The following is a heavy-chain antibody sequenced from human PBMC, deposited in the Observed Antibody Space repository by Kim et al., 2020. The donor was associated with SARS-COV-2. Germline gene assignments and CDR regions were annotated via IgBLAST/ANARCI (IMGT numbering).Heavy chain of an antibody. Sequence: GGSLRLSCTGSGFNFNIYSMNWVRQAPGKGLEWISYITGSSSNIQYTDSLKGRVTMSRDNAKQSFFLQMNSLRDDDTAVYYCATSNGGLDHWGQGTLVTVSS. V-gene: IGHV3-48*02. CDR2: ITGSSSNI. CDR1: GFNFNIYS. CDR3: ATSNGGLDH. J-gene: IGHJ4*02. D-gene: IGHD2-8*01.